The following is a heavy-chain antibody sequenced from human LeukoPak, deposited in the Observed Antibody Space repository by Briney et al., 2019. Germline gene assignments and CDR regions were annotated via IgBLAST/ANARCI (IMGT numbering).Heavy chain of an antibody. D-gene: IGHD3-22*01. CDR1: GFIFSRHW. CDR3: ATPLDYYDSSGYHQGGD. Sequence: PGGSLRLSCAASGFIFSRHWMTWVRQAPGKGLEWMANIKEDGTKKNYVDSVKGRFTVSRDNAKNSLHLQMNSLRAEDTAVYYCATPLDYYDSSGYHQGGDWGQGTLVTVSS. J-gene: IGHJ4*02. V-gene: IGHV3-7*03. CDR2: IKEDGTKK.